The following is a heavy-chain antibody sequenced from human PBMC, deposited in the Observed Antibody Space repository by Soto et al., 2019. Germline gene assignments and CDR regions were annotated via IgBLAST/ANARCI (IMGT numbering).Heavy chain of an antibody. J-gene: IGHJ6*04. CDR2: IIPILGTI. CDR3: ARGAYDPPYYYFAMDV. Sequence: QVQLVQSGAEVKKPGSSVRVSCKASGGTFSNFILTWVRQAPGQGLEWMGRIIPILGTITYAQKFQGRVTITADKSSSTAYMELGSLRSEDTAVYYCARGAYDPPYYYFAMDVWGKGTTVTVSS. CDR1: GGTFSNFI. D-gene: IGHD5-12*01. V-gene: IGHV1-69*08.